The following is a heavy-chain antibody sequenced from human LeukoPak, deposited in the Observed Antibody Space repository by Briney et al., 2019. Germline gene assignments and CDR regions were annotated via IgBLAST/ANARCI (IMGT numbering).Heavy chain of an antibody. CDR1: GGTFSSYA. CDR2: IIPILGIA. D-gene: IGHD3-22*01. J-gene: IGHJ3*02. V-gene: IGHV1-69*04. Sequence: GASVKVSCKASGGTFSSYAISWVRQGPGQGLEWMGRIIPILGIANYAQKFQGRVTITADKSTSTAYMELSSLRSEDTAVYYCARAEYYYDSSGYPTPSWDAFDIWGQGTMVTVSS. CDR3: ARAEYYYDSSGYPTPSWDAFDI.